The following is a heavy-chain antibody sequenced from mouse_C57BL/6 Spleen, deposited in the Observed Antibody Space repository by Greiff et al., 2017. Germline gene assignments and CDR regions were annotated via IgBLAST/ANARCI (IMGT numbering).Heavy chain of an antibody. CDR1: GYTFTDYY. Sequence: VQLQQSGPELVKPGASVKISCKASGYTFTDYYMNWVKQSHGKSLEWIGDINPNNGGTSYNQKFKGKATLTVDKSSSTAYMELRSLTSEDSAVYYCARSVRGWFAYWGQGTLVTVSA. D-gene: IGHD2-14*01. CDR3: ARSVRGWFAY. CDR2: INPNNGGT. V-gene: IGHV1-26*01. J-gene: IGHJ3*01.